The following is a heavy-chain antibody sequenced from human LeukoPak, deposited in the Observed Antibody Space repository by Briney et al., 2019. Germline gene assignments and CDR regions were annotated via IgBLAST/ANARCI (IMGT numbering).Heavy chain of an antibody. J-gene: IGHJ3*02. CDR2: TYYRSKWYT. Sequence: SQTLSLTCAISGDSVSSKSTAWNWIRQSPSRGLEWLGRTYYRSKWYTGYAVSVKGRITINPDTSKNQFSLKLSSVTAADTAVYYCARDANYHDSDAYYDALDIWGQGTLVTVSS. CDR3: ARDANYHDSDAYYDALDI. D-gene: IGHD3-16*01. CDR1: GDSVSSKSTA. V-gene: IGHV6-1*01.